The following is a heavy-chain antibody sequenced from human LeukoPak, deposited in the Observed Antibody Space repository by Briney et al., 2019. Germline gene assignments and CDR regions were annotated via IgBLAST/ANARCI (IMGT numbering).Heavy chain of an antibody. V-gene: IGHV4-31*03. CDR3: ARGPSYCDF. CDR2: ISYSGST. CDR1: GGSISSDGFY. Sequence: KASQTLSLTCTVSGGSISSDGFYWSWVRQHPGKGLEWIGYISYSGSTYYNPSLKSRVSVSLDTSKSQFSLKLSSVTAADTAVYFCARGPSYCDFWGQGTLVTVSS. J-gene: IGHJ4*02.